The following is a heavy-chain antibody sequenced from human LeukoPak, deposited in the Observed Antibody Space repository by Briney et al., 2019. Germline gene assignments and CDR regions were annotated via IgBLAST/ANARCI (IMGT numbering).Heavy chain of an antibody. Sequence: GGSLRLSCAASGGPFSNYSMSWIRHAQGKGLEWVSYITTHTTIYYADSVMDRFTLTRDNAKTVQYLQMNSPRAEDTAVYYCARVPAGYGDDVAWFDPWGQGTLVTVSS. V-gene: IGHV3-11*01. D-gene: IGHD4-17*01. J-gene: IGHJ5*02. CDR1: GGPFSNYS. CDR2: ITTHTTI. CDR3: ARVPAGYGDDVAWFDP.